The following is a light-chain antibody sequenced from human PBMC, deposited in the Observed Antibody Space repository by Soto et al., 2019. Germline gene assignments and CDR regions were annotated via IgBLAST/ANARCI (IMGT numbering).Light chain of an antibody. CDR1: QGLSNY. J-gene: IGKJ4*01. Sequence: DIQTTQSPSSLSASVGDRVTITCRASQGLSNYLAWYQQKPGAVPRLLIYAASTLQSEVPSRFSGSGSGTDFTLTISSLQPEDVATYYCQKHNSAPALTFGGGTKVDIK. V-gene: IGKV1-27*01. CDR2: AAS. CDR3: QKHNSAPALT.